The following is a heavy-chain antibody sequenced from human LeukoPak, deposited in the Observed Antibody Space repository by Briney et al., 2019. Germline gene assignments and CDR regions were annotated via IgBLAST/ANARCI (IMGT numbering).Heavy chain of an antibody. Sequence: PSETLSLTCTVSGGSISDAAYYWSWIRQHPGEGLKWIGYIYYSGSTSYNPSLKSRVTISVDTSKNQFSLKLTSVTAADTAVYYCARAYITMIVVVITTSWFDPWGQGTLVTVSS. CDR1: GGSISDAAYY. J-gene: IGHJ5*02. CDR3: ARAYITMIVVVITTSWFDP. D-gene: IGHD3-22*01. CDR2: IYYSGST. V-gene: IGHV4-31*03.